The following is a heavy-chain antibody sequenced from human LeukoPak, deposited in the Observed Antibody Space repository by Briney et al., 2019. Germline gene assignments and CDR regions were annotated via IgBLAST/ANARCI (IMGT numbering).Heavy chain of an antibody. CDR1: GGSFSGYY. D-gene: IGHD3-3*01. V-gene: IGHV4-30-4*08. CDR3: ARDKSGYYHDPYNWFDP. Sequence: SETLSLTCAVYGGSFSGYYWSWIRQPPGKGLEWIGYIYYSGSTYYNPSLKSRVTISVDTSKNQFSLKLTSVTAADTAVYYCARDKSGYYHDPYNWFDPWGQGTLVTVSS. CDR2: IYYSGST. J-gene: IGHJ5*02.